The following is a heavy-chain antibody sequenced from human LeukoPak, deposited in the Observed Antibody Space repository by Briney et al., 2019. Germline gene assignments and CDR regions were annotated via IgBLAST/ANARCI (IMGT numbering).Heavy chain of an antibody. CDR2: INQDGSER. CDR1: GFTFSNYW. CDR3: ARESITIFGVVIKFDY. V-gene: IGHV3-7*01. J-gene: IGHJ4*02. D-gene: IGHD3-3*01. Sequence: GGSLRLSCAASGFTFSNYWMSWVRQAPGKGLEWVANINQDGSERYYVDSVKGRFTISRDNAKNSLYLQMNSLRAEDTAVYYCARESITIFGVVIKFDYWGQGTLVTVSS.